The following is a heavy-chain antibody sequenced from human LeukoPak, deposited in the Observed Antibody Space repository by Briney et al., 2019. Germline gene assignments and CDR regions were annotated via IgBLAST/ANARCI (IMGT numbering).Heavy chain of an antibody. J-gene: IGHJ3*02. D-gene: IGHD3-10*01. CDR1: GFTFSSYW. CDR2: IKQDGSEK. CDR3: ARLSLASYGSGSSSRAFDI. Sequence: PGGSLRLSCAAAGFTFSSYWMSWVRQAPGKGLEWVANIKQDGSEKYYVDSVKGRFTISRDNAKNSLYLQMNSLRAEDTAVYYCARLSLASYGSGSSSRAFDIWGQGTMVTVSS. V-gene: IGHV3-7*01.